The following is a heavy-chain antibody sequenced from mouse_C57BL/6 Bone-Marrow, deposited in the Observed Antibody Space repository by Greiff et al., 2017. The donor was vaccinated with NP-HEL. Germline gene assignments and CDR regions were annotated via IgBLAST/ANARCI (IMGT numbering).Heavy chain of an antibody. V-gene: IGHV6-6*01. D-gene: IGHD1-1*01. CDR2: IRNKANNHAT. J-gene: IGHJ1*03. CDR3: TLYYGSSYWYFDV. CDR1: GFTFSDAW. Sequence: EVKVEESGGGLVQPGGSMKLSCAASGFTFSDAWMDWVRQSPEKGLEWVAEIRNKANNHATYYAESVKGRFTISRDESKSSVYLQMNSLRAEDTGIYYCTLYYGSSYWYFDVWGTGTTVTVSS.